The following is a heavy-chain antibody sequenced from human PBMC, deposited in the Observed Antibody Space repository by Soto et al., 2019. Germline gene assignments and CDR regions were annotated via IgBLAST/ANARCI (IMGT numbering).Heavy chain of an antibody. CDR3: AGCSTFGCRFDS. CDR2: IRQDGSDD. CDR1: GVTFIGDW. V-gene: IGHV3-7*01. D-gene: IGHD2-2*01. Sequence: EVQLVESGGGLVQPGGSLRLSCAVSGVTFIGDWLSWVLHVPGKGLGWVATIRQDGSDDHYVDSVKGRFTISRDTAKNSLHLQMNSLRDEDTAVYYCAGCSTFGCRFDSWGQGTLVTVSS. J-gene: IGHJ4*02.